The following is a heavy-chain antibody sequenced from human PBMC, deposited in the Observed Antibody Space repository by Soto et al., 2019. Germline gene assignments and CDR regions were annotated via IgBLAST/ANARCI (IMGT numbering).Heavy chain of an antibody. J-gene: IGHJ6*02. V-gene: IGHV4-31*03. D-gene: IGHD3-10*01. Sequence: PSETLSLTCTVSGGSISSGGYYWSWIRQHPGKGLEWIGYIYYSGSTYYNPSLKSRVTISVDTSKNQFSLKLSSVTAADTAVYYCARSHYYGSGSYYYYYGMDVWGQGTTVTVSS. CDR2: IYYSGST. CDR3: ARSHYYGSGSYYYYYGMDV. CDR1: GGSISSGGYY.